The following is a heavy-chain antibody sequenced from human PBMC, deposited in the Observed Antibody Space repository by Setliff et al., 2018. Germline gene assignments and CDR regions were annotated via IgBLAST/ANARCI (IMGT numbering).Heavy chain of an antibody. D-gene: IGHD2-15*01. CDR3: AKDRYSGPKYYFDY. CDR2: IKQDGSEK. J-gene: IGHJ4*02. Sequence: GGSLRLSCAASGFTFSSYWMSWVRQAPGKGLEWVANIKQDGSEKYYVDSVKGRFTISRDNAKNSLYLQMNSLRAEDTALYYCAKDRYSGPKYYFDYWGQGTLVTVSS. CDR1: GFTFSSYW. V-gene: IGHV3-7*03.